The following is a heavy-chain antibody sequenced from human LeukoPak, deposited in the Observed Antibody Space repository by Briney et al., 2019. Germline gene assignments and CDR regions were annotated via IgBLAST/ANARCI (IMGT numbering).Heavy chain of an antibody. J-gene: IGHJ3*02. D-gene: IGHD6-19*01. CDR2: IKQDGSEK. CDR1: GFTLRYYW. CDR3: ARIYRSSANCDRWNAFDM. Sequence: GGSLRLSCAASGFTLRYYWMSWVRQAPGKGLEWVANIKQDGSEKYYVDSVKGRFTISRDNAENSLSLQMNSLRVEDTAVYYCARIYRSSANCDRWNAFDMWGQGTMVTGSS. V-gene: IGHV3-7*01.